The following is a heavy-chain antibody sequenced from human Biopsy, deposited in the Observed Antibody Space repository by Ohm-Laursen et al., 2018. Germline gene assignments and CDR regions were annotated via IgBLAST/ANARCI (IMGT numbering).Heavy chain of an antibody. D-gene: IGHD3-3*01. CDR1: GGPIGGSGDY. Sequence: SDTLSLTCTVSGGPIGGSGDYWSWIRQPPGKGLEWIGYISDTGTTNYNPSLRGRDAMSVDTSKNQFSLQLTSVTAADTAMFFCARLFRLDDYWNDDPPDGFDVWGQGTMVTVSS. CDR2: ISDTGTT. J-gene: IGHJ3*01. V-gene: IGHV4-61*08. CDR3: ARLFRLDDYWNDDPPDGFDV.